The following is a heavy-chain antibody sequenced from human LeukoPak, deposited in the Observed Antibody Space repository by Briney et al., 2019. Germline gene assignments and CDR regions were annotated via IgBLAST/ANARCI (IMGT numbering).Heavy chain of an antibody. J-gene: IGHJ4*02. CDR1: GFTFSTYS. D-gene: IGHD3-10*01. Sequence: GGSLRLSCAASGFTFSTYSMDWVRQAPGKGLEWVSSISSSSAYIYYADSVKGRFTISRDNAKNSLYLQMNSLRAEDTAVYYCARAGSGSYPNYFDYWGQGTLVTVSS. V-gene: IGHV3-21*01. CDR3: ARAGSGSYPNYFDY. CDR2: ISSSSAYI.